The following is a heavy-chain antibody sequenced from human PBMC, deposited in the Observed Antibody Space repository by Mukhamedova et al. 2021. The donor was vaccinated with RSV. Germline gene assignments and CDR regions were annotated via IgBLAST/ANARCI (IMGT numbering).Heavy chain of an antibody. Sequence: WVGGIIPILGIANYAQKFQGRVTITADESTSTAYMELSSLRSEDTAVYYCAREIEMATIWYGMDVWGQGTTVTVSS. CDR2: IIPILGIA. V-gene: IGHV1-69*10. CDR3: AREIEMATIWYGMDV. J-gene: IGHJ6*02. D-gene: IGHD5-24*01.